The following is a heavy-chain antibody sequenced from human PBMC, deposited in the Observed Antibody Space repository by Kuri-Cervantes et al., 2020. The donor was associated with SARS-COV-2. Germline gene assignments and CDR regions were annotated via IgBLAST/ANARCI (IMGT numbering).Heavy chain of an antibody. CDR2: IDAGDT. CDR3: ARGSWQDPLY. J-gene: IGHJ4*02. D-gene: IGHD2-15*01. CDR1: GGTFSSYA. Sequence: SVKVSCKASGGTFSSYAISWVRQAPGQRLEWMGWIDAGDTKYSQKFQGRFTMTRDTSASTAYMELSSLRSEDTAVYYCARGSWQDPLYWGQGTLVTVSS. V-gene: IGHV1-3*01.